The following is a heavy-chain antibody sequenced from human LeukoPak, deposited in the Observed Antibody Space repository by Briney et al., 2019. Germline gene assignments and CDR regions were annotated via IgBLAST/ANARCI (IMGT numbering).Heavy chain of an antibody. D-gene: IGHD3-10*01. V-gene: IGHV4-34*01. CDR2: INHSGST. CDR3: ARHYYGSGTIFDY. Sequence: IGEINHSGSTNYNPSLKSRVTISVDTSKNQFSLKLSSVTAADTAVYYCARHYYGSGTIFDYWGQGTLVTVSS. J-gene: IGHJ4*02.